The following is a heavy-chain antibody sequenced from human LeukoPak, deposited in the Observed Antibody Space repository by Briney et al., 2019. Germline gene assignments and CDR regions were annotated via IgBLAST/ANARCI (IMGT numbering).Heavy chain of an antibody. CDR2: ISGSAGST. Sequence: GGSLRLPCAASGFTFCRYAMSWVRQAPGKGLEGVSAISGSAGSTYYADSVRGQFTLSRDDSKSPLHLQLESLRAEDTDVYYCAKDVSGPYGSMFDPWGQGTLVIVSS. D-gene: IGHD5/OR15-5a*01. CDR1: GFTFCRYA. J-gene: IGHJ5*02. CDR3: AKDVSGPYGSMFDP. V-gene: IGHV3-23*01.